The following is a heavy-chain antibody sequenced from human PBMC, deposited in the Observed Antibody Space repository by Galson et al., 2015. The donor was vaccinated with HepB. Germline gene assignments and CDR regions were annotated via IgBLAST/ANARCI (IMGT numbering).Heavy chain of an antibody. CDR3: ARDRCPNPDILTGYYDDAFDI. Sequence: SLRLSCAASGFTFSDYYMSWIRQAPGKGLEWVSYISSSSSYTNYADSVKGRFTISRDNAKNSLYLQMNSLRAEDTAVYYCARDRCPNPDILTGYYDDAFDIWGQGTMVTVSS. CDR2: ISSSSSYT. D-gene: IGHD3-9*01. V-gene: IGHV3-11*06. CDR1: GFTFSDYY. J-gene: IGHJ3*02.